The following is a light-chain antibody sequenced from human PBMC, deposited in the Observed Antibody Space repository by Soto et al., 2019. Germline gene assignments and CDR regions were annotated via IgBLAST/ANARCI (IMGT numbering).Light chain of an antibody. V-gene: IGKV3D-11*03. CDR1: QGIGDT. CDR3: QHFSSPIT. CDR2: DTS. Sequence: DIVLTQSPATLSLSPGERTTLSCRASQGIGDTLAWYQHKPGQTPRLLIYDTSTRATGVPTRFSGSGSGTEFTLTITRLEPEDFAVYYCQHFSSPITFGQGTRLEI. J-gene: IGKJ5*01.